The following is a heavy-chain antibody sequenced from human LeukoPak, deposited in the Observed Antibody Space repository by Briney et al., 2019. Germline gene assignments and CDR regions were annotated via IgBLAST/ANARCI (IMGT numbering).Heavy chain of an antibody. D-gene: IGHD3-10*01. CDR2: IWSDGSNK. J-gene: IGHJ4*02. Sequence: GGSLRLSCAASGFTFSDYGIHWVRRAPGKGLEWVAVIWSDGSNKYYADSVKGRFTISRDNSRKTLYLQMNSLRVDDTAVYYCVRASGSFDYWGQGTLVTVYS. CDR3: VRASGSFDY. CDR1: GFTFSDYG. V-gene: IGHV3-33*01.